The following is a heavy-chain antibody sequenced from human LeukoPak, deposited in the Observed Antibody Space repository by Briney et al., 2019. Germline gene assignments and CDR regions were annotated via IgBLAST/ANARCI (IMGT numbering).Heavy chain of an antibody. Sequence: ASVKVSCKASGYTFTGYYMHWVRQAPGQGLEWMGWINPNSGGTNYAQKFQGRVTMTRDTSISTAYMELSRLRSDGTAVYYCARDIVVVVAATLALPYYGMDVWGQGTTVTVSS. CDR3: ARDIVVVVAATLALPYYGMDV. CDR1: GYTFTGYY. CDR2: INPNSGGT. J-gene: IGHJ6*02. D-gene: IGHD2-15*01. V-gene: IGHV1-2*02.